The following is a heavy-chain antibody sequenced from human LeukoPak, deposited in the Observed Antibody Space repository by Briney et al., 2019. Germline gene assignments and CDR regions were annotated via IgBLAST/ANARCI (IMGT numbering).Heavy chain of an antibody. Sequence: GASVKVSCKAPGYTFTTYALHWVRQAPGQRLEGMGWINAGNGDTKYSQKFQGRVTITRDTSASTAYMELSSLRSEDTAVYYCASQILNWFDHWGQGTLVTVSS. J-gene: IGHJ5*02. CDR2: INAGNGDT. V-gene: IGHV1-3*01. CDR1: GYTFTTYA. D-gene: IGHD2/OR15-2a*01. CDR3: ASQILNWFDH.